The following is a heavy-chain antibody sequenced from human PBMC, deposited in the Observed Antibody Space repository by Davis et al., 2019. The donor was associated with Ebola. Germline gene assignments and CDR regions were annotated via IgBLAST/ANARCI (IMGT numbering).Heavy chain of an antibody. CDR2: ISYDGGNR. CDR3: ARNYGPGSYYGYFDF. J-gene: IGHJ4*02. V-gene: IGHV3-30-3*01. Sequence: GESLKISCAASGFTFSSNAMHWVRQAPGKGLEWVAVISYDGGNRYYADSVKGRFTISRDNSKNTLDLQMNSLRPEDTAVFYCARNYGPGSYYGYFDFWGQGTLVTVSS. CDR1: GFTFSSNA. D-gene: IGHD3-10*01.